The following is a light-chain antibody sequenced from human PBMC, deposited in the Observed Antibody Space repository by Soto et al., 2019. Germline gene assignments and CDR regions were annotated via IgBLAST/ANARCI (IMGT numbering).Light chain of an antibody. CDR1: QRVYSSY. CDR2: AAS. Sequence: EIVLTQSPGTLSLSPGDRATLSCRASQRVYSSYLAWYQQKPGQAPRLLIYAASNRATGIPDRFSGSGSGTDFTLTISRLEPEDFAVYYCQQYGSSQTFGQGPKVDIK. J-gene: IGKJ1*01. CDR3: QQYGSSQT. V-gene: IGKV3-20*01.